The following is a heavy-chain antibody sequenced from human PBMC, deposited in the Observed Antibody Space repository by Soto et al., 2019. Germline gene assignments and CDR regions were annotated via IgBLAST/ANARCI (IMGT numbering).Heavy chain of an antibody. J-gene: IGHJ6*03. Sequence: ASVKVSCKASGYTFTSYDINWVRQATGQGLEWMGWMNPNSGNTGYAQKIQGRVTMTRNTSISTAYMELSSLRSEDTAEYYCARAVRECQLRCGRYYYYYMDVWGKGTTVTVSS. V-gene: IGHV1-8*01. D-gene: IGHD2-2*01. CDR1: GYTFTSYD. CDR3: ARAVRECQLRCGRYYYYYMDV. CDR2: MNPNSGNT.